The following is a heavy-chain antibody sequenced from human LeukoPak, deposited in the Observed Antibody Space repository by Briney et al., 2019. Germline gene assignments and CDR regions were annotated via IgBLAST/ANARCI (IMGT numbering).Heavy chain of an antibody. CDR3: ARGSYSSSWFYYSPLGDY. CDR1: GFTFSSYA. CDR2: ISYDGSNK. D-gene: IGHD6-13*01. V-gene: IGHV3-30-3*01. Sequence: QPGRSLRLSCAASGFTFSSYAMHWVRQAPGKGLEWVAVISYDGSNKYYAVSVKGRFTISRDNSKNTLYLQMNSLRAEDTAVYYCARGSYSSSWFYYSPLGDYWGQGTLVTVSS. J-gene: IGHJ4*02.